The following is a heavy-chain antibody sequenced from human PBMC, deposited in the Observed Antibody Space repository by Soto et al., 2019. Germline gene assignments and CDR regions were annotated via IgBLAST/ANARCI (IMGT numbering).Heavy chain of an antibody. CDR1: GDSVSSNSAA. Sequence: SQTLSLTCAISGDSVSSNSAAWNWIRQSPSRGLEWLGRTYYRSKWYNDYAVSVKSRITINPDTSKNQFSLQLNSVTPEDTAVYYCARCVSIAAAGTHYYYYCMDVWGQGTTVTVSS. V-gene: IGHV6-1*01. CDR3: ARCVSIAAAGTHYYYYCMDV. CDR2: TYYRSKWYN. D-gene: IGHD6-13*01. J-gene: IGHJ6*02.